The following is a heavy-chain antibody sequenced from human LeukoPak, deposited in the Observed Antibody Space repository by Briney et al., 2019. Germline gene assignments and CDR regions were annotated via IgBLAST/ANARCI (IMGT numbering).Heavy chain of an antibody. CDR2: IIPIFGTA. D-gene: IGHD2-2*01. J-gene: IGHJ4*02. CDR3: ARATLLTDIVVVPAAFDY. CDR1: GGTFSSYA. V-gene: IGHV1-69*13. Sequence: SVKVPCKASGGTFSSYAISWVRQAPGQGLEWMGGIIPIFGTANYAQKFQGRVTITADESTSTAYMELSSLRSEDTAVYYCARATLLTDIVVVPAAFDYWGQGTLVTVSS.